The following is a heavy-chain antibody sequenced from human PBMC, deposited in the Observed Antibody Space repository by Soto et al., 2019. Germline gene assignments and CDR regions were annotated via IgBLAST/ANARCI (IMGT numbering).Heavy chain of an antibody. CDR3: AKDRLFQGVVVVAAIDY. CDR1: GFTFSSYA. CDR2: ISGSGGST. V-gene: IGHV3-23*01. D-gene: IGHD2-15*01. Sequence: EVQLLESGGGLVQPGGSLRLSCAASGFTFSSYAMSWVRQAPGKGLEWVSAISGSGGSTYYADSVKGRFTISRDNSKNTLYLQMNNLRAEDTAVYYCAKDRLFQGVVVVAAIDYWGQGTLVTVSS. J-gene: IGHJ4*02.